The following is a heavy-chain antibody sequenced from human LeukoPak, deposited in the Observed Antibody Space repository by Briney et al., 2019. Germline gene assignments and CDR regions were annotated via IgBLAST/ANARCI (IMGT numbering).Heavy chain of an antibody. CDR3: ARVVRGAVTSNWFDP. Sequence: SETLSLTCTVSGGSIKDYYWAWIRQAPGEGLEWIGYISNSGTTDYNPSLKSRVTMSVDTSKNEFSLKLTSVNAADTAMYYRARVVRGAVTSNWFDPWGQGTLVTVSS. CDR1: GGSIKDYY. CDR2: ISNSGTT. V-gene: IGHV4-59*01. D-gene: IGHD4-17*01. J-gene: IGHJ5*02.